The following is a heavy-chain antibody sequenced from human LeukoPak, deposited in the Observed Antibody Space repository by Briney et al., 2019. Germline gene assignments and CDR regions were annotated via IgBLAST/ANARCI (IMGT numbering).Heavy chain of an antibody. D-gene: IGHD2-2*01. V-gene: IGHV3-21*01. CDR3: ARGAAGGYCSSTNCGHAFDI. Sequence: GGSLRLSCVASGFTFGHCTINWVRQAPGKGLEGVSSISSSSRHRYYADSVTGRFTISRDNAENSLYLQMNSLRAEDTAVYYCARGAAGGYCSSTNCGHAFDIWGQGTMVTVSS. CDR1: GFTFGHCT. CDR2: ISSSSRHR. J-gene: IGHJ3*02.